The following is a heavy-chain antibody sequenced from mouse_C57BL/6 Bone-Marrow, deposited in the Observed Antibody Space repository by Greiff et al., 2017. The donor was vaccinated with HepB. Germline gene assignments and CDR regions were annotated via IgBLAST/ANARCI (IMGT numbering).Heavy chain of an antibody. Sequence: QVQLQQSGAELARPGASVKLSCKASGYTFTSYGISWVKQSTGQGLEWIGEIYPRSGNTYYNEKFKGKATLTADKSSSTAYMELRSLTSEDSAVYFCARGVTTVVAWYAMDYWGQGTSVTVSS. CDR2: IYPRSGNT. CDR3: ARGVTTVVAWYAMDY. D-gene: IGHD1-1*01. CDR1: GYTFTSYG. J-gene: IGHJ4*01. V-gene: IGHV1-81*01.